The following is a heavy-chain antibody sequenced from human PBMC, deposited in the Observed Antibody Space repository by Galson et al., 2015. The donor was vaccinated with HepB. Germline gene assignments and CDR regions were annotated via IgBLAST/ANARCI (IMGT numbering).Heavy chain of an antibody. Sequence: SVKVSCKASGGTFSSYAISWVRQAPGQGLEWMGGIIPIFGTANYAQKFQGRVTITADESTSTAYMELSSLRSEDTAVYYCAGGGMYSSSWYGWYFDLWGRGTLVTVSS. J-gene: IGHJ2*01. CDR1: GGTFSSYA. CDR3: AGGGMYSSSWYGWYFDL. D-gene: IGHD6-13*01. CDR2: IIPIFGTA. V-gene: IGHV1-69*13.